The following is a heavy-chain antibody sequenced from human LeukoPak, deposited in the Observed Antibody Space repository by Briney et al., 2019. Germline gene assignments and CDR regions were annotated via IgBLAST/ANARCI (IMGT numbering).Heavy chain of an antibody. D-gene: IGHD3-3*01. J-gene: IGHJ4*02. V-gene: IGHV1-69*04. Sequence: SVKVSCKASGGTFSSYAISWVRQAPGQGLEWMGRIIPILGIANYAQKFQGRVTITADKSTSTAYMELSSLRSEDTAVYYCSRDNYDFWSGYYSVYLDYWGQGNLVTVSS. CDR2: IIPILGIA. CDR1: GGTFSSYA. CDR3: SRDNYDFWSGYYSVYLDY.